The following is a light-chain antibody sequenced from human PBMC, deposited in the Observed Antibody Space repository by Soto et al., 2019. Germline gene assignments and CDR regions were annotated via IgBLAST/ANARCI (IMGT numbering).Light chain of an antibody. V-gene: IGKV3-20*01. CDR1: QSVSSSY. CDR3: HQYGSSPWT. Sequence: EIVLTQSPGTLSLSPGERATLSCRASQSVSSSYLAWYQQKPGQAPRLLIYGASSRATGIPDRFSGSGSGTDFTLTISRLEPEDFAVYYCHQYGSSPWTFGQGTKGDIK. J-gene: IGKJ1*01. CDR2: GAS.